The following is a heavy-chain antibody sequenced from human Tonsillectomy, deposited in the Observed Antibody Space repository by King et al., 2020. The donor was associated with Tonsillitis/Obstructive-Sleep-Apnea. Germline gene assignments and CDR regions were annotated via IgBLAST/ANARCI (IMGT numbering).Heavy chain of an antibody. CDR1: GFTFSSYA. V-gene: IGHV3-23*04. Sequence: VQLVESGGGLVQSGGSLRLSCAVSGFTFSSYAMSWVRQAPGKGLEWVSGISGSGAGTNYADSVKGRFIISRDNSKNTLYLQMNSLRAEDTAVYYCAKDSSGWTPDYWGQGTLVTVSS. D-gene: IGHD6-19*01. CDR2: ISGSGAGT. J-gene: IGHJ4*02. CDR3: AKDSSGWTPDY.